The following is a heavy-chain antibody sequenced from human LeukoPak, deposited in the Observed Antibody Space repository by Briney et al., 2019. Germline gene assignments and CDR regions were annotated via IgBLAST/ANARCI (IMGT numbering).Heavy chain of an antibody. CDR3: ARSGYCSSTSCPRKVAEDY. V-gene: IGHV4-34*01. CDR2: INHSGST. Sequence: PSETLSLTCAVYGGSFSGYYWSWIRQPPGKGLEWIGEINHSGSTNYNPSLKSRVTISVDTSKNQFSLKLSSVTAADTAVYYCARSGYCSSTSCPRKVAEDYWGQGTLVTVSS. J-gene: IGHJ4*02. D-gene: IGHD2-2*01. CDR1: GGSFSGYY.